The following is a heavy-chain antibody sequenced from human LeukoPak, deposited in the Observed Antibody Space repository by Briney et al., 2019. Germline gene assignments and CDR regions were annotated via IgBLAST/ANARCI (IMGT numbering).Heavy chain of an antibody. CDR3: ARDRSSNEYYFDY. J-gene: IGHJ4*02. CDR1: GLTFGDYA. CDR2: IRSKAYGGTT. D-gene: IGHD2-2*01. Sequence: GGSLRLSCTASGLTFGDYAMSWFRQAPGKGLEWVGFIRSKAYGGTTEYAASVKGGFTISRDNSKNTLYLQMNSLRAEDTAVYYCARDRSSNEYYFDYWGQGTLVTVSS. V-gene: IGHV3-49*03.